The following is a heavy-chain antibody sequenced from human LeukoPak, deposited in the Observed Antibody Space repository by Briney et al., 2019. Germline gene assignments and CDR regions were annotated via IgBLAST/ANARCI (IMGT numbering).Heavy chain of an antibody. CDR3: AKSPGSRSYPHYFDY. D-gene: IGHD3-10*01. V-gene: IGHV3-23*01. Sequence: ETLSLTCTVSGGSISSSSYYWGWVRQAPGKGLEWVSVISSSGGSTYYADSVKGRFTISRDNSKDTLYLQMNSLRAEDTAVYYCAKSPGSRSYPHYFDYWGQGTLVTVSS. J-gene: IGHJ4*02. CDR2: ISSSGGST. CDR1: GGSISSSSYY.